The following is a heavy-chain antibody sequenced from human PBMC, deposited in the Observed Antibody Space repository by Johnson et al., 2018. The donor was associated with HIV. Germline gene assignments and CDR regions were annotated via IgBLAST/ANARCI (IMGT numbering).Heavy chain of an antibody. V-gene: IGHV3-30*04. CDR2: ISYDGSNK. Sequence: QVQLVESGGGEVQPGGSLRLSCAASGFTFSSYAMHWVRQATGKGLEWVAVISYDGSNKYYADSVKGRFTISRDNSKNTLYLQMNSLRAEDTAVYYCAREDDYSNYGSAFDIWGQGTMVTVSS. J-gene: IGHJ3*02. CDR1: GFTFSSYA. CDR3: AREDDYSNYGSAFDI. D-gene: IGHD4-11*01.